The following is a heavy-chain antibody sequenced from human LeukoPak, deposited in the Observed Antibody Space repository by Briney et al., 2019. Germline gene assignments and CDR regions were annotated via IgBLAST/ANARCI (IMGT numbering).Heavy chain of an antibody. J-gene: IGHJ4*02. CDR2: IRYDGSNK. D-gene: IGHD5-12*01. CDR3: AIYSGYDSHEAFDY. V-gene: IGHV3-30*02. CDR1: GFTFSSYG. Sequence: TGGPLRLSCAASGFTFSSYGMHWVRQAPGKGLEWVAFIRYDGSNKYYADSVKGRFTISRDNSKNTLYLQMNSLRAEDTAVYYCAIYSGYDSHEAFDYWGQGTLVTVSS.